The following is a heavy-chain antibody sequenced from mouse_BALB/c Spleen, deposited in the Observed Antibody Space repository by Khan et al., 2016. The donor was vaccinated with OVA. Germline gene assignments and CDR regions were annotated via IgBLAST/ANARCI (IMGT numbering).Heavy chain of an antibody. CDR1: GISITSGNYR. Sequence: EVELVESGPGLVKPSQTVSLTCTVTGISITSGNYRWSWIRQFPGNKLEWIGNIYYSGTVTYNPSLTSRTTITRDTSKNHFFLEMISLTAEDTATYYCARDYGSLYWFYDVGGAGPTVNVS. V-gene: IGHV3-5*02. J-gene: IGHJ1*02. D-gene: IGHD1-1*01. CDR2: IYYSGTV. CDR3: ARDYGSLYWFYDV.